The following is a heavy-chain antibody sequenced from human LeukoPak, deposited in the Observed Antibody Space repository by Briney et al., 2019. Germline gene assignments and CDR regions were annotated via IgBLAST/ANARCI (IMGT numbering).Heavy chain of an antibody. V-gene: IGHV1-18*01. CDR3: ARDQLELTAGYAFDV. CDR1: GYTFTSYG. Sequence: ASVKVSCKASGYTFTSYGISWVRQAPGQGLEWMGWISAYNDNTNYAQKLQGRVTMTTDTSTSTAYMELRSLRSDDTAVYYCARDQLELTAGYAFDVWGQGTMVIVSS. CDR2: ISAYNDNT. J-gene: IGHJ3*01. D-gene: IGHD1-1*01.